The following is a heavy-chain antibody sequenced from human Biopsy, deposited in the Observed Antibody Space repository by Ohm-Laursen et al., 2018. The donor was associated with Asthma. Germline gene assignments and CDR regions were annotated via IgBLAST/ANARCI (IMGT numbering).Heavy chain of an antibody. D-gene: IGHD3-22*01. CDR3: VRHQYSSSWSTFDY. CDR1: GGSITSSSYY. V-gene: IGHV4-39*01. Sequence: SETLSLTCTVSGGSITSSSYYWGWIRQPPGKGMEWIGSMYHSGSLYYHPSLKTRATISVDTSKNQLSLKISSVTAADTAVYFCVRHQYSSSWSTFDYWGQGALVTVSS. CDR2: MYHSGSL. J-gene: IGHJ4*02.